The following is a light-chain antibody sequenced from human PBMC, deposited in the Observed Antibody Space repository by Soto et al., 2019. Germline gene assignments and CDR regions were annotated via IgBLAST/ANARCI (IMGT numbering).Light chain of an antibody. Sequence: ETVLTQSPATLSLSPGERAILSCRASQSVTTYLAWYQQKPGQAPRLLIYDASQRATGIPARFSGSGSGTDFTLTISSLEPEDFAVYYCQHRSTWPPITFGQGTRLEIK. J-gene: IGKJ5*01. CDR1: QSVTTY. CDR3: QHRSTWPPIT. V-gene: IGKV3-11*01. CDR2: DAS.